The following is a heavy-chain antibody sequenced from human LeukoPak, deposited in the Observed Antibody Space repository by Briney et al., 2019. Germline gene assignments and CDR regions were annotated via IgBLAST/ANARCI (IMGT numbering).Heavy chain of an antibody. CDR3: AAAAVAVDY. D-gene: IGHD6-19*01. J-gene: IGHJ4*02. V-gene: IGHV4-4*02. CDR1: GFIFNTFG. Sequence: TGGSLRLSCSASGFIFNTFGMNWVRQPPGKGLEWIGEIYHSGSTNYSPSLKSRITISVDKSKNHFSLKLTSVTAADTAIYYCAAAAVAVDYWGQGTLVTVSS. CDR2: IYHSGST.